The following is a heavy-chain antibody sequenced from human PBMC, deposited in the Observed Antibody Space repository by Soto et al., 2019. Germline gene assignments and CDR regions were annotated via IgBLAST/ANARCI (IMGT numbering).Heavy chain of an antibody. CDR2: VWYDGNNK. CDR1: RFTFSSYG. Sequence: GGSLRLSCAASRFTFSSYGMHWVRQAPGKGLEWVAVVWYDGNNKYYTDSVKGRFTISRDNSENTLYLQMNSLGAEDTAVYYCAREVTTDSSTTYSDYWGQGTLVTVSS. J-gene: IGHJ4*02. D-gene: IGHD4-17*01. CDR3: AREVTTDSSTTYSDY. V-gene: IGHV3-33*01.